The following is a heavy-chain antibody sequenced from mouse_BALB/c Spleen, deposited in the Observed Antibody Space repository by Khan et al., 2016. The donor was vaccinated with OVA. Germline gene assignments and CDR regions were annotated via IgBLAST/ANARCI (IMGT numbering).Heavy chain of an antibody. J-gene: IGHJ2*01. CDR3: ARTARIKY. CDR1: GYSITSGYG. V-gene: IGHV3-2*02. D-gene: IGHD1-2*01. Sequence: QLEESGPGLVKPSQSLSLTCTVTGYSITSGYGWNWIRQFPGNKLEWMGYLSYSGSTNYNPTLKSRISITRDKSKNQFFLQLNSVTTEDTATYYCARTARIKYWGQGTTLTVSS. CDR2: LSYSGST.